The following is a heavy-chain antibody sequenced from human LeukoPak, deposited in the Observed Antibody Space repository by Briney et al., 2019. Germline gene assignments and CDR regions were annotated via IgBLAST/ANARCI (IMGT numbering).Heavy chain of an antibody. CDR3: AAEGAVPAAMTGYFDY. CDR1: GGSISSSSYY. J-gene: IGHJ4*02. Sequence: PSETLSLSCTVSGGSISSSSYYWGWIRQPPGKGLEWIGSIYYGGSTYYNSSLKSRVTIAVDTSKNQFSLRVSSVTAADTAVYYCAAEGAVPAAMTGYFDYWGQGTLVTVSS. V-gene: IGHV4-39*07. CDR2: IYYGGST. D-gene: IGHD2-2*01.